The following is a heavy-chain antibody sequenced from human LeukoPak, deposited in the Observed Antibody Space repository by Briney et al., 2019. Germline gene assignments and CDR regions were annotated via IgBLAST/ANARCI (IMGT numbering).Heavy chain of an antibody. V-gene: IGHV3-7*03. CDR2: IKQDGSEK. Sequence: GGALRLSCAASGFTFSRYWMRWVRQAPGKGGEGVANIKQDGSEKYNVDSVKGRFTISRDNAKTSLYLQMNSLRAEDTAVYYCATEGVVVPAAPNDYWGQGTLVTVSS. CDR1: GFTFSRYW. J-gene: IGHJ4*02. CDR3: ATEGVVVPAAPNDY. D-gene: IGHD2-2*01.